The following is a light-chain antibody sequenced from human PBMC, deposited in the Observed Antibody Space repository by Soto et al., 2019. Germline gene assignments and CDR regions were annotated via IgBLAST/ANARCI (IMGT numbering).Light chain of an antibody. V-gene: IGKV3-20*01. CDR2: GAS. Sequence: EIVLTQSPGTLSLSPGERATLSCRASQTVASNYLAWYQQKPGQAPRLLIYGASRRATGIPDRFSGSGSGTDFTLTISRLEPEDCVQHHCQQDATSPWTFGQGTKVDIK. J-gene: IGKJ1*01. CDR3: QQDATSPWT. CDR1: QTVASNY.